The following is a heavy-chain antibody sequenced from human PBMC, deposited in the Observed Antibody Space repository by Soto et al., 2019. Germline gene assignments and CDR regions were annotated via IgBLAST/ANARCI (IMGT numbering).Heavy chain of an antibody. CDR3: AKKPPSSIQGWAFGMDV. CDR2: TFTGGST. V-gene: IGHV3-53*02. J-gene: IGHJ6*02. CDR1: GFTVTSNY. D-gene: IGHD1-26*01. Sequence: EVQLVETGGGLIQPGGSLRLSCLASGFTVTSNYMIWVRQPPGKGLEWVSTTFTGGSTHYSDSVKGRFSVSRDNSKNTVYLQMNNLRVVDTAIYYCAKKPPSSIQGWAFGMDVWGQGTTVSVSS.